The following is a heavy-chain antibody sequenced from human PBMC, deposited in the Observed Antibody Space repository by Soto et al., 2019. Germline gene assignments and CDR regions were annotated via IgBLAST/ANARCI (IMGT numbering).Heavy chain of an antibody. J-gene: IGHJ1*01. D-gene: IGHD6-19*01. CDR3: ARDRSVDRFVQYFQH. CDR1: GFIFTSYS. V-gene: IGHV3-21*01. Sequence: ESGGGLVQRGGSLRLSCAASGFIFTSYSMVWVRQAPGKGLEWVSSISSRSDSIYYADSVKGRFTISRDNAQNSLYLQMNSLTSEDTAVYYCARDRSVDRFVQYFQHWGPGTLVTVSS. CDR2: ISSRSDSI.